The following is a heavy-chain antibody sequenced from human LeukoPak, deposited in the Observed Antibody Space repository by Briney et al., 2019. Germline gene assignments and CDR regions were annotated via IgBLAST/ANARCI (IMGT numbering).Heavy chain of an antibody. V-gene: IGHV4-59*01. J-gene: IGHJ4*02. CDR1: GGSISSYY. D-gene: IGHD3-22*01. CDR2: IHYSGST. Sequence: PSETLSLTCTVSGGSISSYYWNWIRQSPGKGLEWIGHIHYSGSTHYNPSLQSRVSISIDTSKNHFSLKLRSVTAVDTAVYYCARWGHFDTSGYFVVDYWGQGTLVTVSS. CDR3: ARWGHFDTSGYFVVDY.